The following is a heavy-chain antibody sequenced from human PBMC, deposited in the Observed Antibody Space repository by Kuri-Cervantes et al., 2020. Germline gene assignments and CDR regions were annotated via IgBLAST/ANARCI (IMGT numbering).Heavy chain of an antibody. CDR1: GGSISSSSYY. CDR2: IYYSGST. J-gene: IGHJ4*02. Sequence: SETLSLTCTVSGGSISSSSYYWGWIRQPPGKGLEWIGSIYYSGSTYYNPSLKSRVTISVDTSKNQFSLKLSSVTAADTAVYYCARQRYGDHHPRDYWGQGILVTVSS. D-gene: IGHD4-17*01. V-gene: IGHV4-39*01. CDR3: ARQRYGDHHPRDY.